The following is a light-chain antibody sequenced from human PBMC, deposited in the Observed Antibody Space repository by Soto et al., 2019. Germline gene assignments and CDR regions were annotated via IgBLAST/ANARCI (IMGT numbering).Light chain of an antibody. CDR2: EVT. V-gene: IGLV2-14*01. CDR3: SSYASFSTV. CDR1: SSDVGAFNY. Sequence: QSALTQPASVSGSPGQSITISCTGASSDVGAFNYVSWYQQHPGKAPKLMIYEVTNRPSGVSNRFSGSKSGDTASLTISGLQAEDEADYYCSSYASFSTVFGGGTKVTVL. J-gene: IGLJ2*01.